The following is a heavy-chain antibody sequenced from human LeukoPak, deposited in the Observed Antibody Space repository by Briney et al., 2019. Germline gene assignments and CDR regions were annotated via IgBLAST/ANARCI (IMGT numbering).Heavy chain of an antibody. Sequence: SETLSLTCAVYGXSFSGYYWSWIRQPPGKGLEWIGEINHSGSTNYNPSLKSRGTISVDTSKNQFSLKLSSVTAADTAVYYCASVVTGGEDYWGQGTLVTVSS. J-gene: IGHJ4*02. V-gene: IGHV4-34*01. CDR2: INHSGST. CDR1: GXSFSGYY. CDR3: ASVVTGGEDY. D-gene: IGHD3-22*01.